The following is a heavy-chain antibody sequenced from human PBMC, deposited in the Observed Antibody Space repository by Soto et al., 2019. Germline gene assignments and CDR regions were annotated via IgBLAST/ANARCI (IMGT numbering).Heavy chain of an antibody. CDR1: GGTFSSYA. Sequence: SVKVSCKASGGTFSSYAISWVRQAPGQGLEWMGGIIPIFGTANYAQKFQGRVTITADESTSTAYMELSGLRSEDTAVYYCARDRGRYCSGGTCYSFGGFDYWGQGTLVTVSS. D-gene: IGHD2-15*01. CDR2: IIPIFGTA. V-gene: IGHV1-69*13. CDR3: ARDRGRYCSGGTCYSFGGFDY. J-gene: IGHJ4*02.